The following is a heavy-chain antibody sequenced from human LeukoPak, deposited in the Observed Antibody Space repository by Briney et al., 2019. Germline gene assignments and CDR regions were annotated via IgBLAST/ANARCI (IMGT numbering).Heavy chain of an antibody. J-gene: IGHJ5*01. CDR1: GGSFSGYC. CDR2: IYYRGSA. V-gene: IGHV4-59*08. CDR3: ARLLHDWFDS. D-gene: IGHD4-11*01. Sequence: NPSGTLSLTCTVSGGSFSGYCWSWIRQPPGKGLEWLGYIYYRGSANYNPSLKSRVTISIDTSKNQFSLKLTSVTAADTAVYYCARLLHDWFDSWGQGTLVTVSS.